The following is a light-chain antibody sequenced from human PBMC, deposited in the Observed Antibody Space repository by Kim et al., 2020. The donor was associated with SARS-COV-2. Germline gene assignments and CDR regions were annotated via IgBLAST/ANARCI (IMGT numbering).Light chain of an antibody. CDR1: QSVSSSY. V-gene: IGKV3-20*01. CDR3: QQYGYSLS. CDR2: GAS. J-gene: IGKJ4*01. Sequence: EIVLTKSPGTLSLSPGERATLSCRASQSVSSSYLAWYQLKPGQAPRLLIYGASSRATGIPDRFSGSGSGTDFTLTISRLEPEDFAVYYCQQYGYSLSFGGGTKVDIK.